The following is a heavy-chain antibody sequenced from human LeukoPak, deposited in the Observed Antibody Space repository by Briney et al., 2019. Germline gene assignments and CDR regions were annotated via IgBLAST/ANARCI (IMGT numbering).Heavy chain of an antibody. V-gene: IGHV1-2*02. CDR1: GYTFTGNF. D-gene: IGHD1-26*01. CDR3: ARGGIEVPAFDI. CDR2: INPKSGAT. Sequence: ASVKVSCKASGYTFTGNFIHWVRQAPGQGLEWVGLINPKSGATTYVQRFQGRLTLTRDTSISTAFMELDTLGSDDTAVYYCARGGIEVPAFDIWGRGTMVTVSS. J-gene: IGHJ3*02.